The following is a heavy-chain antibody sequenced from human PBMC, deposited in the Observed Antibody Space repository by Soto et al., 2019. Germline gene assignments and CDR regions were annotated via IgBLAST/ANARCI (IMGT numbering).Heavy chain of an antibody. CDR3: ASPWDGYYDILTGYGYYYYYGMDV. Sequence: GASVKVSFKASGCTFSSYAISWVRQAPGQGPEWMGGIIPIFGTANYAQKFQGRVTITADESTSTAYMELSSLRSEDTAVYYCASPWDGYYDILTGYGYYYYYGMDVWGQGTTVTVSS. D-gene: IGHD3-9*01. CDR1: GCTFSSYA. V-gene: IGHV1-69*13. CDR2: IIPIFGTA. J-gene: IGHJ6*02.